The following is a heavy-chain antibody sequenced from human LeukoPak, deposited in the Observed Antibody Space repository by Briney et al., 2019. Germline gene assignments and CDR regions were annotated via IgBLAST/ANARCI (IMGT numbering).Heavy chain of an antibody. J-gene: IGHJ6*02. CDR1: GFTFSTYW. Sequence: GGSLRLSCAASGFTFSTYWMHWVRRAPGKGLVWVSRISTDGSVTSYADSVKGRFTISRDNAKNTMYLQMNSLRAEDTAVYYCARAYLYSSRYYYYGMDVWGQGTTVTVSS. CDR3: ARAYLYSSRYYYYGMDV. V-gene: IGHV3-74*01. D-gene: IGHD6-13*01. CDR2: ISTDGSVT.